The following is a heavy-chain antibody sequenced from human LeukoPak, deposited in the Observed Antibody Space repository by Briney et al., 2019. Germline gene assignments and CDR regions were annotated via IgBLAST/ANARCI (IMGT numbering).Heavy chain of an antibody. V-gene: IGHV1-24*01. J-gene: IGHJ4*02. CDR1: GYTLTELS. CDR3: ASGAIPRHSTYYYDSSAQEYFDY. Sequence: ASVKVSCKVSGYTLTELSMHWVRQAPGKGLEWMGGFDPEDGETIYAQKFQGRVTMTTDTSTSTAYMELRGLRSDDTAVYYCASGAIPRHSTYYYDSSAQEYFDYWGQGTLVTVSS. CDR2: FDPEDGET. D-gene: IGHD3-22*01.